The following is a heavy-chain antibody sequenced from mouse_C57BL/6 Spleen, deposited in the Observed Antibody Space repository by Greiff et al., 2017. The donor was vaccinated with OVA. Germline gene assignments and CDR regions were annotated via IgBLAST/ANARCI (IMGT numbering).Heavy chain of an antibody. V-gene: IGHV1-81*01. Sequence: QVQLKESGAELARPGASVKLSCTASGYTFTSYGISWVKQRTGQGLEWIGEIYPRSGNTYYNEKFKGKATLTADKSSSTAYMELRSLTSEDSAVYFCVYGKGHYYAMDYWGQGTSVTVSS. CDR2: IYPRSGNT. D-gene: IGHD2-1*01. CDR1: GYTFTSYG. J-gene: IGHJ4*01. CDR3: VYGKGHYYAMDY.